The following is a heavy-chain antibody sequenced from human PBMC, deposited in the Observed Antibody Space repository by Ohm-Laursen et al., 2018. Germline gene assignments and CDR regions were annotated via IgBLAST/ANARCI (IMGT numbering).Heavy chain of an antibody. V-gene: IGHV4-38-2*01. CDR3: AKSGSTLYFDY. D-gene: IGHD2/OR15-2a*01. CDR1: GYSISSGYY. J-gene: IGHJ4*02. CDR2: IYHSGST. Sequence: GTLSLTCAVSGYSISSGYYWGWIRQPPGKGLEWIGSIYHSGSTYYNPSLKSRVTISVDTSKNQFSLKLSSVTAADTDVYYCAKSGSTLYFDYWGQGTLVTVSS.